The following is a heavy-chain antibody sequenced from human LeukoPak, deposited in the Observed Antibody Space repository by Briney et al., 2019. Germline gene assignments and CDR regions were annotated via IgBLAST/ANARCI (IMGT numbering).Heavy chain of an antibody. CDR3: ARLHYSDSPLGPYYFDH. D-gene: IGHD1-26*01. Sequence: SVKVSCKASVGTFSSFAINWVRQAPGQGLELMGRVIPVFGTSRYPQRFQGRVTITADESTNTAYMELSSLRSEDTAMYYCARLHYSDSPLGPYYFDHWGQGTLVTVSS. CDR1: VGTFSSFA. J-gene: IGHJ4*02. CDR2: VIPVFGTS. V-gene: IGHV1-69*15.